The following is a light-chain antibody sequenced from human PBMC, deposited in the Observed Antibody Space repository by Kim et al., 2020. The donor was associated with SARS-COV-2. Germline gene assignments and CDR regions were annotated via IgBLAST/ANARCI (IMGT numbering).Light chain of an antibody. CDR1: EYIYTW. V-gene: IGKV1-12*01. CDR3: QELNTFPLT. Sequence: ACVGDRVTITCRASEYIYTWLDLYQQQPGKAPKLLISGASNLQPGGPPRFSASGSGTDFTLTISRLQPEDFATYYCQELNTFPLTFGGGTKVDIK. J-gene: IGKJ4*01. CDR2: GAS.